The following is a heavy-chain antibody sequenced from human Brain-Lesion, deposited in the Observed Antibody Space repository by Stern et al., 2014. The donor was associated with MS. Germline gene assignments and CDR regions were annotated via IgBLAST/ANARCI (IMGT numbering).Heavy chain of an antibody. J-gene: IGHJ6*02. CDR3: ARDQRGITIFGVVTDYYYLGMDV. Sequence: VQLEESGAEVKKPEASVKVSCKTSGYIFTGYYIHWVRQAPGQGLEWMAWINPNTGGTKYAQKFQGRVTMSRDTSISTAYVELSSLTSDDTAVYYCARDQRGITIFGVVTDYYYLGMDVWGQGTTVTVSS. CDR1: GYIFTGYY. V-gene: IGHV1-2*02. D-gene: IGHD3-3*01. CDR2: INPNTGGT.